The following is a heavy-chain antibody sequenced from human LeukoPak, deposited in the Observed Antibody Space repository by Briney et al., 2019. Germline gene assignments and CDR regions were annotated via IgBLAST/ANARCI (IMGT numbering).Heavy chain of an antibody. CDR2: ISGDGGST. J-gene: IGHJ6*02. D-gene: IGHD3-9*01. Sequence: GGSLRLSCAASGFTFDDYAMHWVRQAPGKGLEWVSLISGDGGSTYYADSVKGRFTISRDNSKNSLYLQMNSLRTGDTALYYCAKDIRTGRYYDILTGYYWGYYYYGMDVWGQGTTVTVSS. CDR3: AKDIRTGRYYDILTGYYWGYYYYGMDV. CDR1: GFTFDDYA. V-gene: IGHV3-43*02.